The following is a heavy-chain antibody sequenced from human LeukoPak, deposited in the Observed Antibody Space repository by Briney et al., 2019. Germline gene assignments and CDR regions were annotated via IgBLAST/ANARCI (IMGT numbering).Heavy chain of an antibody. CDR1: GYTFTSYD. Sequence: GASVKVSCKASGYTFTSYDIDWVRQATGQGLEWMGWMNTKSGNTGYAQKFQGRVTMTRNTSISTAYMELSSLRSEDTAVYYCARGRSITIFGVVIMGGRGYYYMDVWGKGTTVTVSS. CDR3: ARGRSITIFGVVIMGGRGYYYMDV. D-gene: IGHD3-3*01. J-gene: IGHJ6*03. V-gene: IGHV1-8*01. CDR2: MNTKSGNT.